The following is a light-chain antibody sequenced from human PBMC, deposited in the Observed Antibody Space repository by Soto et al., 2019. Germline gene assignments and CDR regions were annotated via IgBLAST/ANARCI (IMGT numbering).Light chain of an antibody. V-gene: IGLV1-40*01. CDR1: SSNIGAGYV. CDR3: QSYDSSLSGVI. Sequence: QSVLTQPPSVSGAPGQRVIISCTGSSSNIGAGYVVHWYQQLPGTAPKLLIYGNNNRPSGVPDRFSGSKSGTSASLAITGLQAEDEADYYCQSYDSSLSGVIFGGGTKLTVL. CDR2: GNN. J-gene: IGLJ2*01.